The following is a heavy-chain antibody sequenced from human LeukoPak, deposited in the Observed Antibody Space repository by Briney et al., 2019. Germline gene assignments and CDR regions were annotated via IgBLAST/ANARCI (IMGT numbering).Heavy chain of an antibody. CDR2: ISYDGNNK. V-gene: IGHV3-30*04. J-gene: IGHJ4*02. Sequence: GGSLRLSCAASGFTFSTYAMHWVRQAPGKGLEWVAAISYDGNNKYYADSVKGRFTISRDNAKNSLYLQMNSLRAEDTAVYYCAREYFDWLDYWGQGTLVTVSS. CDR3: AREYFDWLDY. D-gene: IGHD3-9*01. CDR1: GFTFSTYA.